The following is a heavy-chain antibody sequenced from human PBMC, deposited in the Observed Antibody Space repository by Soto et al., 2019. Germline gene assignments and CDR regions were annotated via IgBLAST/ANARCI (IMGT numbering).Heavy chain of an antibody. Sequence: PTLSLACAITGDSVSSNSAGGSSVRQSPARGLKWLGSTYYRSKWYYEYAVSVRGRITINPDTSKNKYSLQLNSVTPEDTAVYFCARGEQYSGRIFDYWGKGTLVSVSS. J-gene: IGHJ4*01. CDR2: TYYRSKWYY. CDR3: ARGEQYSGRIFDY. CDR1: GDSVSSNSAG. D-gene: IGHD1-26*01. V-gene: IGHV6-1*01.